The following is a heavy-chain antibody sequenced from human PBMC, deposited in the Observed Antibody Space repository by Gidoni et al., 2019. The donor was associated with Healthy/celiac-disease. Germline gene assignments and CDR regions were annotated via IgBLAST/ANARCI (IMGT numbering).Heavy chain of an antibody. D-gene: IGHD6-13*01. Sequence: EVQLVESGGVVVQPGGSLRPSCAASGFTFDDYARHWVRQAPVKGLEWVSPISWVGGSTYYADSVKGRCTISRDNSKNSLYLQMNSLRAEDTALYYCAKTRYSSSWYYFDYWGQGTLVTVSS. CDR2: ISWVGGST. J-gene: IGHJ4*02. V-gene: IGHV3-43D*04. CDR3: AKTRYSSSWYYFDY. CDR1: GFTFDDYA.